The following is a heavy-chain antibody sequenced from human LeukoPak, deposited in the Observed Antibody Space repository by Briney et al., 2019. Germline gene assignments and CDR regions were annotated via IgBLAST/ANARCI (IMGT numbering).Heavy chain of an antibody. Sequence: SGGSLRLSCAASGFTFSSYSMNWVRQAPGKGLEWVSAISGRTGATYYADSEKGRFTISRDNSKSTLYLQMDSLRAEDTAVYYCAKCGNSGCHLIDYWGQGTLVTVSS. D-gene: IGHD5-12*01. V-gene: IGHV3-23*01. CDR3: AKCGNSGCHLIDY. J-gene: IGHJ4*02. CDR1: GFTFSSYS. CDR2: ISGRTGAT.